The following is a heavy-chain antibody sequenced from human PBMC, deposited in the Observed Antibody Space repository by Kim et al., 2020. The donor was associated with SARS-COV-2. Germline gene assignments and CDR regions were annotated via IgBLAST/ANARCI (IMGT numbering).Heavy chain of an antibody. J-gene: IGHJ4*02. V-gene: IGHV3-15*01. CDR1: GFTFSNAW. Sequence: GGSLRLSCAAPGFTFSNAWMSWVRQAPGKGLEWVGHIKSKTDGGTTDYAAPVKGRFTISRDDSKNTLYLQMNSLKTEDTAVYYCTTTTRTSKYYFDYWGQGTLVTVSS. D-gene: IGHD4-17*01. CDR3: TTTTRTSKYYFDY. CDR2: IKSKTDGGTT.